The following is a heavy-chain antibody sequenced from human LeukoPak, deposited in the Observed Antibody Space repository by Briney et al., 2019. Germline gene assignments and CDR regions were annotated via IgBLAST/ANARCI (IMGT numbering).Heavy chain of an antibody. V-gene: IGHV1-2*02. CDR1: GYTFTGYY. CDR2: INPNSGGT. CDR3: ARGRWVTSSGYYFVY. J-gene: IGHJ4*02. Sequence: ASVKVSCKASGYTFTGYYMHWVRQAPGQGLEWMGWINPNSGGTNYAQKLQGRVTMTTDTSTSTAYMELRSLRSDDTAVYYCARGRWVTSSGYYFVYWGQGTLVTVSS. D-gene: IGHD3-22*01.